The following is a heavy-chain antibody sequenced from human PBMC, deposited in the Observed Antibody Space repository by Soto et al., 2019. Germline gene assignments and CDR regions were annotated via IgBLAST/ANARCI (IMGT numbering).Heavy chain of an antibody. CDR2: LSWNSGSI. V-gene: IGHV3-9*01. CDR1: GFTFDDYA. CDR3: AKDAYYGMDV. J-gene: IGHJ6*02. Sequence: EVQLVESGGGLVQPGRSLRLSCAASGFTFDDYAMHWVRQAPGKGLEWVSGLSWNSGSIGYADSVKGRFTISRDNAKNSLYLQMNSLRAEDTALYYCAKDAYYGMDVWGQGTTVTVSS.